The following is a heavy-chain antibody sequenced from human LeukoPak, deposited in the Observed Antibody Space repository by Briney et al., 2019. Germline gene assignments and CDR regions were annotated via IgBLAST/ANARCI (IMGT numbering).Heavy chain of an antibody. CDR3: TTKGYTYASY. CDR2: IRYDGNNK. Sequence: PGGSLRLSCAASGFTFSHYGMHWVRQAPAKGLEWVAFIRYDGNNKFYTDSVKGRFTISRDNSKNTLYLQMNSLRAEDTAVYYCTTKGYTYASYWGQGTLVTVSS. V-gene: IGHV3-30*02. CDR1: GFTFSHYG. J-gene: IGHJ4*02. D-gene: IGHD5-18*01.